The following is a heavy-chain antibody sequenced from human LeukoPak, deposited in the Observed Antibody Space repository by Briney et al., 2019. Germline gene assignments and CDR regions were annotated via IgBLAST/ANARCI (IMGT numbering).Heavy chain of an antibody. V-gene: IGHV4-38-2*02. J-gene: IGHJ3*02. D-gene: IGHD3-9*01. CDR3: ARDIRTYYDILTGYYPSFAFDI. CDR2: IYHSGST. CDR1: GYSISSGYY. Sequence: PSETLSLTCTVSGYSISSGYYWGWIRQPPGKGLEWIGSIYHSGSTNYNPSLKSRVTISVDTSKNQFSLKLSSVTAADTAVYYCARDIRTYYDILTGYYPSFAFDIWGQGTMVTVSS.